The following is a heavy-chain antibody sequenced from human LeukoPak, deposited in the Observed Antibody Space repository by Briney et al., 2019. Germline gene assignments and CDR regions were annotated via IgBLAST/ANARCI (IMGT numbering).Heavy chain of an antibody. CDR1: GGSISSYY. D-gene: IGHD6-19*01. CDR2: IYTSGST. Sequence: SETLSLTCTVSGGSISSYYWSWIRQPAGKGLEWIGRIYTSGSTNYNPSLKSRVTMSVDTSKNQFSLKLSSVTAADTAVYYCARAPRIAVAGTEDWFDPWGQGTLVTVSS. J-gene: IGHJ5*02. CDR3: ARAPRIAVAGTEDWFDP. V-gene: IGHV4-4*07.